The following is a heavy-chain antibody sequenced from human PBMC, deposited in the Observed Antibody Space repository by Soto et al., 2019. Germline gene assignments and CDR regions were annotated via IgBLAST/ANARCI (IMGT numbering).Heavy chain of an antibody. J-gene: IGHJ4*02. CDR1: GGSFSGYY. D-gene: IGHD3-10*01. CDR3: ARGFGELLSPFDY. CDR2: INHSGST. V-gene: IGHV4-34*01. Sequence: SETLSLTCAVYGGSFSGYYWSWIRQPPGKGLEWIGEINHSGSTNYNPSLKSRVTISVDTSKNQFSLKLSSVTAADTAVYYCARGFGELLSPFDYWGQGTLVTVSS.